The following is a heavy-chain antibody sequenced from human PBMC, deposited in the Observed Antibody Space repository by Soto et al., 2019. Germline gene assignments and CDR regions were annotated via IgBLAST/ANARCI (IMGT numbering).Heavy chain of an antibody. Sequence: EVHLVESGGGLVKPGGSLRLSCAASGFTFSNVWMRWVRQSPGEGVEWVGRIKSKTDGGTTDYAAPVKGRFTISRDDSKNTLYLQMNSLKTEDTAVYYCTTDLYYDSSGYYYWGQGTLVTVSS. V-gene: IGHV3-15*01. CDR1: GFTFSNVW. CDR2: IKSKTDGGTT. D-gene: IGHD3-22*01. J-gene: IGHJ4*02. CDR3: TTDLYYDSSGYYY.